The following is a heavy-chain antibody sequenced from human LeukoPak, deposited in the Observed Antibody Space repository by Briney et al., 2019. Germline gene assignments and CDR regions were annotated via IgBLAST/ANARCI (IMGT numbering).Heavy chain of an antibody. CDR1: GYTFTSYY. D-gene: IGHD2-2*02. Sequence: KPGASVKVSCKASGYTFTSYYMHWVRQAPGQGLEWMGWINPNSGGTNYAQKFQGRVTMTRDTSISTAYMELSRLRSDDTAAYYCARDPYTDYYYGMDVWGQGTTVTVSS. CDR3: ARDPYTDYYYGMDV. V-gene: IGHV1-2*02. CDR2: INPNSGGT. J-gene: IGHJ6*02.